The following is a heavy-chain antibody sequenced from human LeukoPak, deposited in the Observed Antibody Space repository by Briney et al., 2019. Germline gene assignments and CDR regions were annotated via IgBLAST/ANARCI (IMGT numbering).Heavy chain of an antibody. J-gene: IGHJ3*02. D-gene: IGHD3-22*01. Sequence: SETLSLTCTVSGGSISSGSYYWSWIRQPAGKGLEWIGRIYISGSTNYNPSLKSRVTISVDTSKSQFSLKLSSVTAADTAVYYCASAYYHDSSGYYGVSQGTFDIWGQGTMVTVSS. V-gene: IGHV4-61*02. CDR1: GGSISSGSYY. CDR2: IYISGST. CDR3: ASAYYHDSSGYYGVSQGTFDI.